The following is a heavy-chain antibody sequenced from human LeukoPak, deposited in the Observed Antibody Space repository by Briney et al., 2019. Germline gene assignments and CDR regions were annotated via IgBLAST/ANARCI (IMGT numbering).Heavy chain of an antibody. CDR1: GGSISSSSYY. D-gene: IGHD6-6*01. CDR2: IYYSGST. Sequence: SETLSLTCTVSGGSISSSSYYWGWIRQPPGKGLEWIGSIYYSGSTYYNPSLKSRVTISVDTSKNQFSLKLSSVTAADTAVYYCARVVSHSSWSKERPFDYWGQGTLVTVSS. V-gene: IGHV4-39*07. CDR3: ARVVSHSSWSKERPFDY. J-gene: IGHJ4*02.